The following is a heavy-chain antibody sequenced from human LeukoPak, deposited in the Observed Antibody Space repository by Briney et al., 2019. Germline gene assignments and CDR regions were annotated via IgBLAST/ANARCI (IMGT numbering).Heavy chain of an antibody. D-gene: IGHD3-3*01. CDR3: ARLGIRGYDFWSGYGSYFDY. CDR1: GGSISSSSYY. Sequence: SETLSLTCTVSGGSISSSSYYWGWIRQPPGKGLEWIGSIHYSGSTYYNPSLKSRVTISVDTSKNQFSLKLSSVTAADTAVYYCARLGIRGYDFWSGYGSYFDYWGQGTLVTVSS. V-gene: IGHV4-39*01. CDR2: IHYSGST. J-gene: IGHJ4*02.